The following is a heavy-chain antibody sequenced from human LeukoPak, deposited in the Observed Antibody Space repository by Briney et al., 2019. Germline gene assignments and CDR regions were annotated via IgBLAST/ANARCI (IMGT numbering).Heavy chain of an antibody. CDR3: TRDSGSYTKPFDI. Sequence: GGSLRLSCAASGFTFSSYSMNWVRQAPGKGLEWVGFIRSKAYGGTTEYAASVKGRFTISRDDSKSIAYLQMNSLKTEDTAVYYCTRDSGSYTKPFDIWGQGTMVTVSS. CDR2: IRSKAYGGTT. V-gene: IGHV3-49*04. J-gene: IGHJ3*02. D-gene: IGHD1-26*01. CDR1: GFTFSSYS.